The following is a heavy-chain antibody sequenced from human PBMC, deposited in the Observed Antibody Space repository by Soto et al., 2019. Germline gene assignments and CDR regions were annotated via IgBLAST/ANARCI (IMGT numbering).Heavy chain of an antibody. V-gene: IGHV4-61*01. J-gene: IGHJ6*02. CDR2: IYYSGST. Sequence: SETLSLTCTVSGGSVSSGSYYWSWIRQPPGKGLEWIGYIYYSGSTNYNPSLKSRVTISVDTSKNQFSLKLSSVTAADTAVYYCARGYCTNGVCYDYYYSGMDVWGQGTTVTVSS. CDR1: GGSVSSGSYY. D-gene: IGHD2-8*01. CDR3: ARGYCTNGVCYDYYYSGMDV.